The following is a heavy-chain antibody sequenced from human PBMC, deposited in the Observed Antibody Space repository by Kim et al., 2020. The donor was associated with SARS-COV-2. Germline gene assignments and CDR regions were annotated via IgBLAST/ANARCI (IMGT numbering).Heavy chain of an antibody. CDR2: IYYSGST. CDR3: AGELPGDYYDYGMDV. J-gene: IGHJ6*02. V-gene: IGHV4-39*01. CDR1: GGSISSSSYY. Sequence: SETLSLTCTVSGGSISSSSYYWGWLRQPPGKGLEWIGSIYYSGSTYYNPSLKSRVTISVDTSKNQFSLKLSSVTAADTAVYYCAGELPGDYYDYGMDVWGPGTPVTVSS. D-gene: IGHD1-26*01.